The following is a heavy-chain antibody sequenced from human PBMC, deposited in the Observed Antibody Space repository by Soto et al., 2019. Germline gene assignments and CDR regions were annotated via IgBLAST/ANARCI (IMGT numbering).Heavy chain of an antibody. J-gene: IGHJ4*02. Sequence: ASVKVSCSVSGFIFSDHAMHWVRQAPGKGLEYVSAISSNGGSTYYTDSVKGRFTISRDNSRNTLYLQMSSLRAEDTAVYYCVGQHYFDYWGQGTLVTVSS. CDR1: GFIFSDHA. CDR2: ISSNGGST. CDR3: VGQHYFDY. D-gene: IGHD2-2*01. V-gene: IGHV3-64D*06.